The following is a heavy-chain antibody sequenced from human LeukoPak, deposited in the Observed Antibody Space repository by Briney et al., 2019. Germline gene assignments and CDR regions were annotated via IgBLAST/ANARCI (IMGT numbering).Heavy chain of an antibody. CDR3: ARDQYDTWSRRGNFDS. CDR1: GFSFSSYY. J-gene: IGHJ4*02. D-gene: IGHD3-3*01. CDR2: INPDGNER. V-gene: IGHV3-7*03. Sequence: GGSLRLSCAASGFSFSSYYMSWVRQAPGKGLEWVALINPDGNERYYVDSVKGRFTISRDNARNSLYLQMNSLRVEDTAVFYCARDQYDTWSRRGNFDSWGQGTLVIVSS.